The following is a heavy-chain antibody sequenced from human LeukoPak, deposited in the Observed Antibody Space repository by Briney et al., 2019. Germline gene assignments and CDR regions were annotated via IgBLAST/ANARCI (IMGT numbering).Heavy chain of an antibody. CDR2: IYYSGST. CDR1: GGSISSYY. J-gene: IGHJ4*02. D-gene: IGHD3-3*01. Sequence: PSETLSLTCTVSGGSISSYYWSWIRQPPGKGLEWIGYIYYSGSTNYSPSLKSRVTISVDTSKNQFSLKLSPVTAADTAVYYCARVYFWSGYYLDYWGQGTLVTVSS. CDR3: ARVYFWSGYYLDY. V-gene: IGHV4-59*01.